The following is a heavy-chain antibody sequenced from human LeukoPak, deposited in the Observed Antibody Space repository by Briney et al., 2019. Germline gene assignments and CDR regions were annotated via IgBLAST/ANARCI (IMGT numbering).Heavy chain of an antibody. J-gene: IGHJ4*02. Sequence: SETLSLTCTVSGDSISSGNYYWSWIRQPAGKGLEWIGRTYTSGSANYNPFLKRRTTTSVNTSNNYFFMKLTSGTAADTAVYYCARDPNCSGGSRFFDYWGQGTLVTVSS. CDR3: ARDPNCSGGSRFFDY. V-gene: IGHV4-61*02. CDR1: GDSISSGNYY. D-gene: IGHD2-15*01. CDR2: TYTSGSA.